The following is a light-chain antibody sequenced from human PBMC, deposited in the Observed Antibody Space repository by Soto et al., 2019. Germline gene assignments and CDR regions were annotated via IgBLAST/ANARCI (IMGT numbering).Light chain of an antibody. CDR1: QSVLYSSNNKNY. J-gene: IGKJ2*01. V-gene: IGKV4-1*01. CDR3: QQYYSTPPT. Sequence: DIVMTQSPDSLAVSLGERATINCKSSQSVLYSSNNKNYLAWYQQKPGQPPKLLIYWASTRESGVTDRFSGSESGTDFTLTISSLQAEDVAVYYFQQYYSTPPTFGQGTKLEIK. CDR2: WAS.